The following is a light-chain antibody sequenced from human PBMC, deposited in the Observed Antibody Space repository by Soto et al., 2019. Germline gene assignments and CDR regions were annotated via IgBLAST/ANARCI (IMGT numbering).Light chain of an antibody. CDR2: DAS. Sequence: EIVLKQSPDTLSLSPGERATLSCRASQSVKNNYLAWYQQKHGQAPRFLIYDASSRATGIPDRFSGSGSGTDFTLTISRLEPEDFAVYYCQQYGSTPLTFGGGTKV. CDR3: QQYGSTPLT. CDR1: QSVKNNY. J-gene: IGKJ4*01. V-gene: IGKV3-20*01.